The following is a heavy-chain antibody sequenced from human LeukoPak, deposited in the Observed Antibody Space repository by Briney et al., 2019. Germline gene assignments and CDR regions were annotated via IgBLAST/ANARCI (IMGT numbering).Heavy chain of an antibody. CDR3: AKDLGRYRNNYFDY. CDR2: TSGSGGGT. CDR1: GFTFNSYA. D-gene: IGHD1-26*01. Sequence: PVGSLKLSCAASGFTFNSYAMSWVRQAPEKGLEWVATTSGSGGGTYYADSVKGRFTISRDDSKNTLYLQMNSLRAEDTAVYYCAKDLGRYRNNYFDYWGQGTLVTVSS. V-gene: IGHV3-23*01. J-gene: IGHJ4*02.